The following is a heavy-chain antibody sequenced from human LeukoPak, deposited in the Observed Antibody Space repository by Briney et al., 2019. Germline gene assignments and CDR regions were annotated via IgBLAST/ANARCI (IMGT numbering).Heavy chain of an antibody. CDR3: ARAQSNWFDP. CDR2: IYTSGST. V-gene: IGHV4-4*09. Sequence: SETLSLTCTASGGTISSNYLDWIRQPPGKGLEWIGYIYTSGSTNYNPSVKSRFTISVDTPKNQFSLELSSVTAADTAVYYCARAQSNWFDPGGQGTLVTVSS. CDR1: GGTISSNY. J-gene: IGHJ5*02.